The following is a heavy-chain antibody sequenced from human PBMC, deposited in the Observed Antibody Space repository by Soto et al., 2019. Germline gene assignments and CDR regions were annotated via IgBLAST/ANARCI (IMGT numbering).Heavy chain of an antibody. V-gene: IGHV4-59*01. CDR3: ARGSLYIADYFDY. D-gene: IGHD6-13*01. CDR1: GGSISSYY. J-gene: IGHJ4*02. Sequence: PSETLSLTCTVSGGSISSYYWSWIRQPPGKGLEWIGYIYYSGSTNYNPSLKSRVTISVDTSKNQFSLKLSSVTAADTAVYYCARGSLYIADYFDYWGQGTLVTVSS. CDR2: IYYSGST.